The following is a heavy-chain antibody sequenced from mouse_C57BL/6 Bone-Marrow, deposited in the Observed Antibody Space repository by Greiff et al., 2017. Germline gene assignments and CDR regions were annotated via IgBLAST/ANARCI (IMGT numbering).Heavy chain of an antibody. CDR1: GYTFTDHT. CDR2: IYPRDGST. V-gene: IGHV1-78*01. J-gene: IGHJ4*01. CDR3: ARGGWLRYAMDD. D-gene: IGHD2-2*01. Sequence: QVQLQQSDAELVKPGASVKISCKVSGYTFTDHTIHWMKQRPEQGLEWIGYIYPRDGSTKYNEKFKGKATLTVDTSSSTAYMQLSSLTSEDSAVYYCARGGWLRYAMDDWGQGTAVTVSS.